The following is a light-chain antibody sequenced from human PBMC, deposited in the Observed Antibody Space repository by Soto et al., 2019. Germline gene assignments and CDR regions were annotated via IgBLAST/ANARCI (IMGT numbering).Light chain of an antibody. J-gene: IGKJ1*01. CDR3: QQYETSTRT. Sequence: EIVITQSPATLSVSPGERATLSCRASQSVSSNFLDWYQQKHGQAPRLIIYGASSRETGIPDRFSGSGAGTAFTRTISRLEPEDFAVDYCQQYETSTRTFGQGTKVDIK. V-gene: IGKV3-20*01. CDR2: GAS. CDR1: QSVSSNF.